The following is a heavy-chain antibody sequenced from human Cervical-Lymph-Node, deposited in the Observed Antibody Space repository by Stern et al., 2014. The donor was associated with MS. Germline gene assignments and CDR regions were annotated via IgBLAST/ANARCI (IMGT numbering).Heavy chain of an antibody. D-gene: IGHD3-10*01. V-gene: IGHV1-3*01. Sequence: DQLVESGAEVKKPGASVQVSCKASGYTFMTYAMHWVRQAPGQRLEGMGWINAGNGNTKYSQKFQGRVTITRDTSASTAYMELSSLRSEDTAVYYCARGAGVYWYFDLWGRGTLVTVSS. CDR1: GYTFMTYA. J-gene: IGHJ2*01. CDR2: INAGNGNT. CDR3: ARGAGVYWYFDL.